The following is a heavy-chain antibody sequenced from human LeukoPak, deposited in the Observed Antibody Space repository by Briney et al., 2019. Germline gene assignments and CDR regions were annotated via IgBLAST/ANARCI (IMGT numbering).Heavy chain of an antibody. J-gene: IGHJ4*02. D-gene: IGHD4-11*01. CDR3: ARNPGELIDYSNHYYFDY. V-gene: IGHV4-39*01. CDR2: IYYSGST. Sequence: SETLSLTCTVSGGSISSSSYYWGWIRQPPGKGLEWIGSIYYSGSTYYNPSLKSRVTISVDTSKNQFSLKLSSVTAADTAVYYCARNPGELIDYSNHYYFDYWGQGTLVTVSS. CDR1: GGSISSSSYY.